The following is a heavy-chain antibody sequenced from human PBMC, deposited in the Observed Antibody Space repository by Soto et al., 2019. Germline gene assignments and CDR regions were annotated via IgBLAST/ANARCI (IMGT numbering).Heavy chain of an antibody. CDR1: GFTFSDYA. V-gene: IGHV3-30*18. J-gene: IGHJ4*02. D-gene: IGHD3-16*02. CDR2: ISYDGSDK. Sequence: QVQLVESGGGVVQPGTSLTLSCAASGFTFSDYAMHWVRQAPGKGLEWVTGISYDGSDKYYGDSVRGRFTISRDNSQSTLYLQMNSVRADDTALYYCAKPDDYVWGNYRPQERYHFDYWGQGTLVAVSS. CDR3: AKPDDYVWGNYRPQERYHFDY.